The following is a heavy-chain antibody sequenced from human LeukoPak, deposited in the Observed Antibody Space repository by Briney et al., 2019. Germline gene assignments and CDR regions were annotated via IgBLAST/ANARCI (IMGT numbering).Heavy chain of an antibody. D-gene: IGHD5-24*01. CDR2: IYYSGST. CDR3: ARAGVATIKWWFDP. Sequence: RPSETLSLTCTVSGGSISSYYWSWIRQPPGKGLEWIGYIYYSGSTNYNPSLKSRVTISVDTSKNQFSLKLSSVTAADTAVYYCARAGVATIKWWFDPWGQGTLVTVSS. J-gene: IGHJ5*02. V-gene: IGHV4-59*01. CDR1: GGSISSYY.